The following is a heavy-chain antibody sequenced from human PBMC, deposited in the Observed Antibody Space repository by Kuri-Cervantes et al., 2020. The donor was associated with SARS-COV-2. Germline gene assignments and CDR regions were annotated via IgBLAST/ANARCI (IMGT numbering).Heavy chain of an antibody. CDR2: INHGGGT. CDR3: ARDLNGQLWSTGLGY. J-gene: IGHJ4*02. V-gene: IGHV4-34*01. Sequence: ESLKTSCAVYGGSFSGYYWSWIRQPPGKGLEWIGEINHGGGTNYNPSLMSRVTVSVDKSKNHFSLRLSSVTAADTAVYYCARDLNGQLWSTGLGYWGQGTLVTVSS. CDR1: GGSFSGYY. D-gene: IGHD5-18*01.